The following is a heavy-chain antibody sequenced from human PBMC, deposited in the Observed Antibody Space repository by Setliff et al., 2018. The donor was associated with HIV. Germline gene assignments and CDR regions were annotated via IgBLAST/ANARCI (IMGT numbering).Heavy chain of an antibody. CDR3: ARDGYSSSWYVISGSFDY. Sequence: SLTCIVSGGSIRSSSYYWGWIRQPPGKGLEWIGTVYYSGSTYYNPSLKSRVTISVDTSENQFSLKLSFGTAADTAVYYCARDGYSSSWYVISGSFDYWGQGMLVTVSS. V-gene: IGHV4-39*07. D-gene: IGHD6-13*01. CDR1: GGSIRSSSYY. J-gene: IGHJ4*02. CDR2: VYYSGST.